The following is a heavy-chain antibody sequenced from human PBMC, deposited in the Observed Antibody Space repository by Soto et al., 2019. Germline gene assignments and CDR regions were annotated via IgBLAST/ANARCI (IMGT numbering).Heavy chain of an antibody. CDR3: ARGGGTTARGDWFDP. CDR1: GGSFSGYY. Sequence: QVQLQQWGAGLLKPSETLSLTCAVYGGSFSGYYWSWIRQPPGKGLEWIGEINHSGSTNYNPSLKSRVTISVDTSKTQFSLKLSSVTAADTAVYYCARGGGTTARGDWFDPWGQGTLVTVSS. V-gene: IGHV4-34*01. J-gene: IGHJ5*02. D-gene: IGHD1-1*01. CDR2: INHSGST.